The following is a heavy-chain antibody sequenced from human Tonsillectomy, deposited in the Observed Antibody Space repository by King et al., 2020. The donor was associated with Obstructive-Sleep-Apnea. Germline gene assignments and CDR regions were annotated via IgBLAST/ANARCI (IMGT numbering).Heavy chain of an antibody. Sequence: QLVQSGAEVKKPGSSVKVSCKASGGTFSSYAISWVRQAPGQGLEWMGGIIPILGIANYAQKFQGRVTITADKSTSTAYMELSSLRSEDTAVYYCARGYSGSPGEDYYYGMDVWGQGTTVTVSS. CDR3: ARGYSGSPGEDYYYGMDV. CDR1: GGTFSSYA. D-gene: IGHD6-6*01. J-gene: IGHJ6*02. V-gene: IGHV1-69*09. CDR2: IIPILGIA.